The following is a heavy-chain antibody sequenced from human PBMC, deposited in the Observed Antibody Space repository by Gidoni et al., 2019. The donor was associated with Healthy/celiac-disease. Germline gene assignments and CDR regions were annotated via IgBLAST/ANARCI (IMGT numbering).Heavy chain of an antibody. Sequence: EVQLVESGGGWVQPGGSLRLSCAPSGFTASSNYMRWVRQAPGKGLEWVSVIYSVGSTYYADSVKGRFTISRDNSKNTLYLQMNSLRAEDTAVYYCAREGSYGSGRGKYYFDYWGQGTLVTVSS. V-gene: IGHV3-66*01. D-gene: IGHD3-10*01. CDR3: AREGSYGSGRGKYYFDY. J-gene: IGHJ4*02. CDR2: IYSVGST. CDR1: GFTASSNY.